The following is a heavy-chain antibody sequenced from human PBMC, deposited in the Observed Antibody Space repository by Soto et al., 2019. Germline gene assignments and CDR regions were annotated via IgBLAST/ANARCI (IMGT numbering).Heavy chain of an antibody. V-gene: IGHV4-34*01. CDR2: INHSGST. D-gene: IGHD1-26*01. Sequence: ASETLSLTCAVYGGSFSGYYWSWIRQPPGKGLEWIGEINHSGSTNYNPSLKSRVTISVDTSKDQFSLKLSSVTAADTAVYYCAREGGSGSYPAYWFDPWGQGTLVTVSS. CDR1: GGSFSGYY. CDR3: AREGGSGSYPAYWFDP. J-gene: IGHJ5*02.